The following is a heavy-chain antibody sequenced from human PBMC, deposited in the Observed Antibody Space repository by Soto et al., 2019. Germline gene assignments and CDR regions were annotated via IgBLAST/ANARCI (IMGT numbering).Heavy chain of an antibody. D-gene: IGHD3-10*01. CDR3: AKDFKVSGSYYGSLNYYYGMDV. V-gene: IGHV3-30*18. J-gene: IGHJ6*02. Sequence: QVHLVESGGGVAQPGRSLRLSCAASGFTFSSYGMHWVRQAPGKGLEWVAIISYDGSLKYYADSVKARFTISRDNSKSALYPQMNSLRPEDTAVYYCAKDFKVSGSYYGSLNYYYGMDVWGQGTTVIVSS. CDR1: GFTFSSYG. CDR2: ISYDGSLK.